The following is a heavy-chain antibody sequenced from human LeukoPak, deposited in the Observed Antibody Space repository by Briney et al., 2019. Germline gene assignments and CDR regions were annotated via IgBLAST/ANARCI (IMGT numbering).Heavy chain of an antibody. CDR2: INPHSGDT. CDR3: ARGKGYYESSGYYPFDY. Sequence: ASVKVSCKASGYTFTSYYMHWVRRAPGQGLEWLGWINPHSGDTNYAQKFQGRVTMTRDTSISTAYMELSRLRSDDTAVYYCARGKGYYESSGYYPFDYWGQGTLVTVSS. J-gene: IGHJ4*02. D-gene: IGHD3-22*01. CDR1: GYTFTSYY. V-gene: IGHV1-2*02.